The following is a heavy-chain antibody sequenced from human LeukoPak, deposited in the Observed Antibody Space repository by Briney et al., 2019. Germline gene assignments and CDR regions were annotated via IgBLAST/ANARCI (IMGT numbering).Heavy chain of an antibody. V-gene: IGHV3-33*06. CDR1: GFTFSNYG. CDR2: IFYDGSNT. CDR3: AKGDQNYYGSGSYSPEGGSYYYYYGMDV. Sequence: GRSLRLSCAASGFTFSNYGMHWVRQAPGKGLEWLAAIFYDGSNTHYADTVKGRFTISRDNSKNTLYLQMNSLRAEDTAVYYCAKGDQNYYGSGSYSPEGGSYYYYYGMDVWGQGTTVTVSS. D-gene: IGHD3-10*01. J-gene: IGHJ6*02.